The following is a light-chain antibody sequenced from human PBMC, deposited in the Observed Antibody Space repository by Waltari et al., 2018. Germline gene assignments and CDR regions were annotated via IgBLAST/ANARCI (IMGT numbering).Light chain of an antibody. CDR2: KNN. J-gene: IGLJ3*02. V-gene: IGLV1-47*01. CDR3: GTWDDSLSRPV. CDR1: SSNIESNY. Sequence: QSVLTQPPSASGTPGQGVTISCSGSSSNIESNYVYWYQQFPGTAPKVLMFKNNQRPSGVSDRFSASKSGASASLAISGLRSDDEADYYCGTWDDSLSRPVFGGGTKLTVL.